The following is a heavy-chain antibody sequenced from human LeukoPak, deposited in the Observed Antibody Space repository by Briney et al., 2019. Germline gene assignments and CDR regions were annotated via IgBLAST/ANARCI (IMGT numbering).Heavy chain of an antibody. CDR3: ARYTEYYFDY. CDR2: MKRDGSEV. CDR1: GFTFSTYW. D-gene: IGHD6-6*01. J-gene: IGHJ4*02. V-gene: IGHV3-7*01. Sequence: GGSLRLSCAASGFTFSTYWMTWVRQAPGKGLEWAANMKRDGSEVYYANSVKGHFTISRDNAKNSLYLQMNSLRAEDTAVYYCARYTEYYFDYWGQGTLVTVSS.